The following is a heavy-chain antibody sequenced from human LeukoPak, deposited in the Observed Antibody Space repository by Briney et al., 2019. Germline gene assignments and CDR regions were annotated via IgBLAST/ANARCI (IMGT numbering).Heavy chain of an antibody. V-gene: IGHV4-59*01. J-gene: IGHJ3*02. CDR1: GGSISSYY. D-gene: IGHD1-26*01. CDR2: IYYSGST. CDR3: ARAGWWELPRSAFDI. Sequence: SETLSLTCTVSGGSISSYYWSWIRQPPGKGLEWIGYIYYSGSTNYNPSLKSRVTISVDTSKNQFSLRLSSVTADDTAVYYCARAGWWELPRSAFDIWGQGTMVTVSS.